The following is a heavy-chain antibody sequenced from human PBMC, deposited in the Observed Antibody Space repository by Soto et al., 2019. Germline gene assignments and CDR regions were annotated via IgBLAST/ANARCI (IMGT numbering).Heavy chain of an antibody. CDR1: GFTFSSYA. CDR3: VRTGATQPWRAADNAFDI. Sequence: GGSLRLSCAASGFTFSSYAMHWVRQAPGKGLEWVAVISYDGSNKYYADSVKGRFTISRDNSKNTLYLQMNSLRAEDTAVYYCVRTGATQPWRAADNAFDIWGQGTMVTVSS. J-gene: IGHJ3*02. V-gene: IGHV3-30-3*01. CDR2: ISYDGSNK. D-gene: IGHD1-26*01.